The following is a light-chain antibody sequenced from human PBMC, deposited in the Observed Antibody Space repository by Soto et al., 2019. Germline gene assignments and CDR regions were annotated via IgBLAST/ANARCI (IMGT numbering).Light chain of an antibody. Sequence: QSVLTQPASVSGSPGQSITISCTGTTSDVGNYNYVSRYQHHPGKAPKLIIYEVSYRSTGASNRFSGTKSGNTASLTISGPQGEDEADYYCSSYTATNTYVFGTGTKVTVL. CDR3: SSYTATNTYV. CDR2: EVS. J-gene: IGLJ1*01. CDR1: TSDVGNYNY. V-gene: IGLV2-14*01.